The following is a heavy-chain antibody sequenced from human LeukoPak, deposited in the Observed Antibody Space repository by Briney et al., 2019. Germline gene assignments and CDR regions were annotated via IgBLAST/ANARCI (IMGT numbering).Heavy chain of an antibody. CDR1: GFTFSSYA. D-gene: IGHD3-10*01. CDR2: LTGSGGNT. J-gene: IGHJ6*03. V-gene: IGHV3-23*01. Sequence: GGSLRLSCAASGFTFSSYAMSWVRQAPGKGREWVSGLTGSGGNTYYADSVKGRFTIYRDNSKDTLSLQMNSLRAEDAAVYYCVKFRGIQHYNYHMDVWGRGTTVTVSS. CDR3: VKFRGIQHYNYHMDV.